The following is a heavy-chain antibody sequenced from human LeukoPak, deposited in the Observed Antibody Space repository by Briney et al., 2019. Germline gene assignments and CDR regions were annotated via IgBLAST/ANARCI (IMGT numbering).Heavy chain of an antibody. D-gene: IGHD3-22*01. Sequence: GGSLRLSCVASGFTFSSYWMHGVRQDPRKGLVWVSRINGDGRNINYADSVRGRFTISRDNSMNTLYLQMNSLRAEDTAVYYCAKGSITMIDLVDYWGQGTLVTVSS. J-gene: IGHJ4*02. CDR2: INGDGRNI. CDR3: AKGSITMIDLVDY. V-gene: IGHV3-74*01. CDR1: GFTFSSYW.